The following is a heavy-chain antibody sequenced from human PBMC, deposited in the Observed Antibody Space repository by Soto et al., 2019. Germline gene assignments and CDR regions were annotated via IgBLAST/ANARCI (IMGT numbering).Heavy chain of an antibody. CDR2: ISSSSSTI. CDR3: ARDRGGMDV. Sequence: EVQLVESGGGLVQPGGSLRLSCAASGFTFRSYSVNWVRQAPGKGLEWVSYISSSSSTIYYADSVKGRFTISRDNAKNSLFLQMNSLRAEDTAVYYCARDRGGMDVWGQGTMVIVSS. J-gene: IGHJ6*02. CDR1: GFTFRSYS. V-gene: IGHV3-48*01. D-gene: IGHD3-10*01.